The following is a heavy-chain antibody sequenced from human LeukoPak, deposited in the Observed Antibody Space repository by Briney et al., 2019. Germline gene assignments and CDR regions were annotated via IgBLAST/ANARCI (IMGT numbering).Heavy chain of an antibody. D-gene: IGHD2-2*01. CDR3: ARDLFCSSTSCYNAFDI. Sequence: ASVKVSCKASGYTFTSYGISWVRQAPGQGLEWMGWISAYNGNTNYAQKLRGRVTMTTDTSTSTAYMELRSLRSDDTAVYYCARDLFCSSTSCYNAFDIWGQGTMVTVSS. J-gene: IGHJ3*02. CDR1: GYTFTSYG. CDR2: ISAYNGNT. V-gene: IGHV1-18*01.